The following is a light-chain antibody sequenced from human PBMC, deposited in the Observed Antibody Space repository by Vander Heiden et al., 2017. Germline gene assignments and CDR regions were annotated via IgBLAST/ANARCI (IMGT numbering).Light chain of an antibody. V-gene: IGLV2-8*01. CDR3: ISYAGSNNLV. CDR1: SSDVGGYKY. J-gene: IGLJ2*01. Sequence: QSALTPPPSASGSPGQSVTVSCTGTSSDVGGYKYVSWYQQHPGKAPKRMIYEVTKRPSGVPDRFSGSKSGNTASLTVSGLQAEDEADYYCISYAGSNNLVFGGGTKLTVL. CDR2: EVT.